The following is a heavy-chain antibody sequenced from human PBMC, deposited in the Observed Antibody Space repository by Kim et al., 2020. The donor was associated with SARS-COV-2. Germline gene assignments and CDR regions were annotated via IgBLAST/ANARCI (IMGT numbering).Heavy chain of an antibody. CDR3: ARGPGRHSDDY. Sequence: TNYNPSLKSRVTISVDTSKNQFSLKLSSVTAADTAVYYCARGPGRHSDDYWGQGTLVTVSS. CDR2: T. J-gene: IGHJ4*02. V-gene: IGHV4-34*01. D-gene: IGHD2-15*01.